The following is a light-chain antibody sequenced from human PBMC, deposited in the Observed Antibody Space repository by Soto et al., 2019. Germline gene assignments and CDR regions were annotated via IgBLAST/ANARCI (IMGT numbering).Light chain of an antibody. Sequence: DIQMTQSPSTLSATVGDRVTITCPASQSISSWLAWYQQKPGKAPKPLIYDASSLESGVPSRFSGSGSGTEVTITISSLQREDGDPYYCQQSYWSPITFGQGTRLEIK. V-gene: IGKV1-5*01. CDR1: QSISSW. CDR2: DAS. CDR3: QQSYWSPIT. J-gene: IGKJ5*01.